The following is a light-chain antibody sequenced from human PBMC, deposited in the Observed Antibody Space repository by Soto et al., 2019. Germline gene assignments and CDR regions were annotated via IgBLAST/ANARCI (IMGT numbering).Light chain of an antibody. CDR3: QHYNSYSQFT. CDR1: QTINNW. Sequence: DIQMTQSPSTLSASVGDRVTITCRASQTINNWLAWYQQKPGKAPKLLIYKASTLEIGVPSRFSGSGSGTEFTLTISCLQPDDFATYYCQHYNSYSQFTFGPGTKVDIK. V-gene: IGKV1-5*03. CDR2: KAS. J-gene: IGKJ3*01.